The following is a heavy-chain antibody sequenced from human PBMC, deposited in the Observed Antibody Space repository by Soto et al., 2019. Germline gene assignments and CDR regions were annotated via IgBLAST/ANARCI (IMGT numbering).Heavy chain of an antibody. CDR2: IHYSGST. J-gene: IGHJ4*02. D-gene: IGHD1-26*01. Sequence: ETLARTGSSSGCPISNSTYYWGWIRQPPGKGLEWIGSIHYSGSTYYNPSLKSRVTISVDTSKNQFSLKLSSVTAADTAVYYCVPRSGSHKGYFDYWGQGTLVTVSS. V-gene: IGHV4-39*01. CDR1: GCPISNSTYY. CDR3: VPRSGSHKGYFDY.